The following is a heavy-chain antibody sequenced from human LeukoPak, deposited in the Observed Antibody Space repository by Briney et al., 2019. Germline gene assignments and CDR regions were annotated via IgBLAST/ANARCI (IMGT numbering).Heavy chain of an antibody. CDR1: GGSISSYY. Sequence: SETLSLTCTVSGGSISSYYWSWIRQPPGKGLEWIGYIYYSGSTNYNPSLKSRVTISVDTSKNQFSLKLSSVTAADTAVYYCARNPLLWFGELKFSYFDYWGQGTLVTVSS. CDR3: ARNPLLWFGELKFSYFDY. D-gene: IGHD3-10*01. V-gene: IGHV4-59*08. J-gene: IGHJ4*02. CDR2: IYYSGST.